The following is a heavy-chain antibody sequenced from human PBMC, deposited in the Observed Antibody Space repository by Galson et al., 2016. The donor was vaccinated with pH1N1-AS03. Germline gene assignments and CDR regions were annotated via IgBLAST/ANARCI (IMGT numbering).Heavy chain of an antibody. J-gene: IGHJ4*02. CDR1: GFTFVRYK. CDR2: ILYDENRK. Sequence: SLRLSCAASGFTFVRYKLHWVRQAPGKGLEWVAVILYDENRKYYADSVNGRFTISRDNSKNTLYLQMDSLRPEDTAVYYCARDYYERDSYYYSAAGYWGQGTQVTVSS. D-gene: IGHD5-24*01. V-gene: IGHV3-30-3*01. CDR3: ARDYYERDSYYYSAAGY.